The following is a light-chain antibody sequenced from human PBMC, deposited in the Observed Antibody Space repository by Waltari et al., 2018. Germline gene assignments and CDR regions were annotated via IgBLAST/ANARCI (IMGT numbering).Light chain of an antibody. CDR3: QHYDGVPPWT. J-gene: IGKJ1*01. CDR1: QDISNY. V-gene: IGKV1-33*01. Sequence: DIQMTQSPSSLSASVGDRVTITCQASQDISNYLNWYQQKPGKAPKLLIYDASNLETGVPSRFSGSGSGTDFTFTISSLQPEDIATYYCQHYDGVPPWTFGQGTRVDFK. CDR2: DAS.